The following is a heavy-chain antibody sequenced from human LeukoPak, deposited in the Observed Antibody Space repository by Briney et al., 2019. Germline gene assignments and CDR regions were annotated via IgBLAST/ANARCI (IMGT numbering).Heavy chain of an antibody. CDR1: GFTFSSYS. CDR2: IRSSASYI. D-gene: IGHD3-22*01. CDR3: ARDSLALIVGRQRRGLDY. V-gene: IGHV3-21*01. Sequence: GGSLRLSCAASGFTFSSYSMNWVRQAPGKGLEWVSSIRSSASYINYADSVKGRFTISRDNAKNSLFLQMNSLRAEDTAIYYCARDSLALIVGRQRRGLDYWGQGTLVTVSS. J-gene: IGHJ4*02.